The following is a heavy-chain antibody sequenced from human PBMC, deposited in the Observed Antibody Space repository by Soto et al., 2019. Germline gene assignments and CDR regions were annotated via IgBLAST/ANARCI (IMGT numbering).Heavy chain of an antibody. CDR1: GGSISSGGYY. V-gene: IGHV4-31*03. D-gene: IGHD3-3*01. Sequence: SXETLSLTCTVSGGSISSGGYYWSWIRQHPGKGLEWIGYIYYSGSTYYNPSLKSRVTISVDTSKNQFSLKLSSVTAADTAVYYCARHVRNYDFWSGYLYGMDLWGQGTTVTV. CDR2: IYYSGST. J-gene: IGHJ6*02. CDR3: ARHVRNYDFWSGYLYGMDL.